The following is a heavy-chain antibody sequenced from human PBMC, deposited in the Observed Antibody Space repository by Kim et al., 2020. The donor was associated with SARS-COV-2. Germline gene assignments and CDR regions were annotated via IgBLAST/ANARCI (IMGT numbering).Heavy chain of an antibody. V-gene: IGHV3-48*02. CDR3: ARGAPGYSSSWYDY. D-gene: IGHD6-13*01. Sequence: ADTVEGRLTNSRDNAKNSLYLQMNSLRDEDTAVYYCARGAPGYSSSWYDYWGQGTLVTVSS. J-gene: IGHJ4*02.